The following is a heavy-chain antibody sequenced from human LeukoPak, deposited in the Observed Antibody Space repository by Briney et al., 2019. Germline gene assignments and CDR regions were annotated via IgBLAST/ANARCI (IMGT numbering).Heavy chain of an antibody. CDR2: IHTSGDT. D-gene: IGHD6-6*01. V-gene: IGHV4-61*09. J-gene: IGHJ4*02. CDR3: AREVRGQLVRDYFDY. Sequence: PSETRSLTCTVSGYSISSGNYYWSWIRQAAGKGLEWIGHIHTSGDTTYNPSLKSRVTISVDTSKNQFSLRLTSVTAADTAVYYCAREVRGQLVRDYFDYWGQGTLVTVSS. CDR1: GYSISSGNYY.